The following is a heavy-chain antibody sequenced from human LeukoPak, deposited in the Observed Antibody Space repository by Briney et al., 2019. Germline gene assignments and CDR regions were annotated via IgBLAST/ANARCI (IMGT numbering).Heavy chain of an antibody. J-gene: IGHJ6*03. Sequence: GGSLRLSCAASGFIFSSYGMHWVRQAPSEGLEWAAFIRYDGSNKYYADSVRGRFTISRDNAKKSLYLQMNSLRAEDTAVYYCAKDATAALGTVYMDVWGKGTTVTISS. CDR1: GFIFSSYG. D-gene: IGHD6-13*01. V-gene: IGHV3-30*02. CDR2: IRYDGSNK. CDR3: AKDATAALGTVYMDV.